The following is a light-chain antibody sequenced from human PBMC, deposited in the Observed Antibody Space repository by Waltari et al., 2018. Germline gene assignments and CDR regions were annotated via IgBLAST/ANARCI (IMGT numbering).Light chain of an antibody. CDR1: QSFTSN. Sequence: DIQMTQSPSSLSASVGDTVSITCRAIQSFTSNLAWYQQKPGKAPKLLIYSASSLQSWVPSRFSGSESGTHFTLTIRSLQPEDIGSYYGQQYYSYPFTFGPGTKLDMK. CDR3: QQYYSYPFT. V-gene: IGKV1-27*01. J-gene: IGKJ3*01. CDR2: SAS.